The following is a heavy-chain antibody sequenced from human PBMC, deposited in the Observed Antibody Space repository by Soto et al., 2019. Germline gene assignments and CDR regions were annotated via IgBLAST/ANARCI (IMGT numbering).Heavy chain of an antibody. J-gene: IGHJ5*02. D-gene: IGHD3-10*02. Sequence: PSETLSLTCAVSGYSISSGYYWGWIRQPPGKGLEWIGSIYHSGSTYYNPSLKSRVNISVDTSKNQFSLKLSSVTAADTAVYYYASVRPGGHKWFDPWGQGTLVTVSS. CDR3: ASVRPGGHKWFDP. V-gene: IGHV4-38-2*01. CDR2: IYHSGST. CDR1: GYSISSGYY.